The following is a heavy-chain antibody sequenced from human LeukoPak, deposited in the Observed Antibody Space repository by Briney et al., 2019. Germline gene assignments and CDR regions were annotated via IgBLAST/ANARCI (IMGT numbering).Heavy chain of an antibody. J-gene: IGHJ6*02. CDR2: INHSGST. Sequence: SETLSLTCAVYGGSFSGYYWSWIRQPPGKGLEWIGEINHSGSTNYNPSLKSRVTISVDTSKNQFSLKLSSVTAADTAVYYCATRYCSSTSCYWDVWGQGTTVTVSS. D-gene: IGHD2-2*01. V-gene: IGHV4-34*01. CDR1: GGSFSGYY. CDR3: ATRYCSSTSCYWDV.